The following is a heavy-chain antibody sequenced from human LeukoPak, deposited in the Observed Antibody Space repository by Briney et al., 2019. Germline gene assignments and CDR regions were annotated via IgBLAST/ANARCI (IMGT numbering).Heavy chain of an antibody. CDR3: ARHWAYCSGGTCYSFDD. Sequence: KPSETLSLTCTVSGGSISSSSHYWGWLRQPPGKGLEWLGSIYYSGSTYYSPSLKSRFTISVDTSKNQFSLKLRSVTAADTAVYHCARHWAYCSGGTCYSFDDWGQGTLVTVSS. CDR2: IYYSGST. CDR1: GGSISSSSHY. J-gene: IGHJ4*02. D-gene: IGHD2-15*01. V-gene: IGHV4-39*01.